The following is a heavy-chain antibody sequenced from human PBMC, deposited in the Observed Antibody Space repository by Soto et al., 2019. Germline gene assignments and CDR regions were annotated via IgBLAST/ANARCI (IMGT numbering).Heavy chain of an antibody. Sequence: PSETLSLTCTVSGGSIISGDFYWSWIRQPPGKGLEWIGEIYHSGATTYNPSLKSRATISVDPSNNHFSLELTSVTAADTAVYFCARDLGTGTDYWGQGTLVTVSS. D-gene: IGHD1-1*01. CDR2: IYHSGAT. V-gene: IGHV4-30-4*01. CDR1: GGSIISGDFY. CDR3: ARDLGTGTDY. J-gene: IGHJ4*02.